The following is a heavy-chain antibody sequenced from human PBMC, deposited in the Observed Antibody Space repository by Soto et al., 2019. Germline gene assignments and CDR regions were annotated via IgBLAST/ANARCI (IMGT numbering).Heavy chain of an antibody. CDR2: ITGGGVNT. Sequence: EVQLLESGGGLVQPGGSLRLSCAASGFTFNNYVMTWVRQAPGKGLEWVSGITGGGVNTYYADSVKGRFTISRDNSRNTLYLQMNSLRDEDTAIYYCAKAGGDCSGGSCYSGQGDNWGQGTLVTVSS. V-gene: IGHV3-23*01. CDR1: GFTFNNYV. J-gene: IGHJ4*02. CDR3: AKAGGDCSGGSCYSGQGDN. D-gene: IGHD2-15*01.